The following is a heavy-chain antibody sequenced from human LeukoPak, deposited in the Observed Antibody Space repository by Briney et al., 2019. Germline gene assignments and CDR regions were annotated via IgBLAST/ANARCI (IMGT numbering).Heavy chain of an antibody. D-gene: IGHD5-12*01. CDR3: ARKPRGPYSGYDWGLVLNWFDP. CDR1: GGSISSSSYY. Sequence: SETLSLTCTVSGGSISSSSYYWGWIRQPPGKGLEWIGSIYYSGSTYYNPSLKSRVTISVDTSKNQFSLKLSSVTAADTAVYYCARKPRGPYSGYDWGLVLNWFDPWDQGTLVTVSS. V-gene: IGHV4-39*01. CDR2: IYYSGST. J-gene: IGHJ5*02.